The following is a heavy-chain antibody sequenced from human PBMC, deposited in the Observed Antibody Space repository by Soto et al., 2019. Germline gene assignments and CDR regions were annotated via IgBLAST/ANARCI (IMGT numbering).Heavy chain of an antibody. CDR1: GGSISSSSYY. CDR3: ARQSEGYAVTYFDY. V-gene: IGHV4-39*01. Sequence: SETLSLTCTVSGGSISSSSYYWGSIRQPPGKGLEWIGSIYYSGSTYYNPSLKSRVTISVDTSKNQFSLKLSSVTAADTAVYYCARQSEGYAVTYFDYWGQGTLVTVSS. D-gene: IGHD4-17*01. J-gene: IGHJ4*02. CDR2: IYYSGST.